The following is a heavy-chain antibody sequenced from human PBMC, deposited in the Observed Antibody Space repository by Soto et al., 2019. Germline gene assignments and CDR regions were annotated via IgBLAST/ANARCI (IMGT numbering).Heavy chain of an antibody. J-gene: IGHJ4*02. V-gene: IGHV1-46*03. CDR1: GYTFTSQY. Sequence: ASVKVSCKASGYTFTSQYMHWVRQAPGQGLEWMGVINPSIGTTTYAQKFQGRVTMTRDTSTSTVYMEVSSLRSEDTAVYYCASTLGARFDYWGQGTLVTVSS. CDR2: INPSIGTT. D-gene: IGHD1-26*01. CDR3: ASTLGARFDY.